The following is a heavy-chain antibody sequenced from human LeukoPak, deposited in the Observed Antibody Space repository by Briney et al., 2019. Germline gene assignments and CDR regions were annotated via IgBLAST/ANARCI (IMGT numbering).Heavy chain of an antibody. CDR2: IYYNGST. J-gene: IGHJ4*02. D-gene: IGHD1-1*01. CDR3: ARERRYNWNDDD. Sequence: PSETLSLTCTVSGVSISSYYWSWIRQPPGKGLEWIGYIYYNGSTNYNPSLKSRVTISVDTSKNQLSLKLSSVTSADTALYYCARERRYNWNDDDWGQRTLVTVSS. CDR1: GVSISSYY. V-gene: IGHV4-59*01.